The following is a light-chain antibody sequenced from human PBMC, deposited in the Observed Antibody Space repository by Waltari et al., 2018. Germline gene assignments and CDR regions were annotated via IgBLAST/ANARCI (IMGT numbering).Light chain of an antibody. Sequence: QSALTQPASVSGSPGQSITIFCTGTTNDVGGYNFVSWYQHHPGKAPQLIIYEVTKRPSGVSTRFSGSKSGNTASLTISGLQAEDEADYYCHSYTGSRTYVFGTGTKVTVL. V-gene: IGLV2-14*01. CDR3: HSYTGSRTYV. J-gene: IGLJ1*01. CDR1: TNDVGGYNF. CDR2: EVT.